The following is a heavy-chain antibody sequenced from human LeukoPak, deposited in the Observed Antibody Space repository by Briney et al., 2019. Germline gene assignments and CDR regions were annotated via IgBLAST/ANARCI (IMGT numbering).Heavy chain of an antibody. Sequence: KTSETLSLTCTVSGGSISSGGYYWSWIRQYPGKGLEWIGYIYYSGGTYYNPSLKSRVTISVDTSKNQFSLKLSSVTAADTAVYYCARDQGPAAIGGYWGQGTLVTVSS. CDR3: ARDQGPAAIGGY. J-gene: IGHJ4*02. D-gene: IGHD2-2*01. V-gene: IGHV4-31*03. CDR2: IYYSGGT. CDR1: GGSISSGGYY.